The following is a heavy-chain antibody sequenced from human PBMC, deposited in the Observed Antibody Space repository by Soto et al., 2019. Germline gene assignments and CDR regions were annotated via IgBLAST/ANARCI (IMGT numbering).Heavy chain of an antibody. J-gene: IGHJ6*02. CDR2: VTANGGST. V-gene: IGHV3-23*01. CDR3: ASLGVGDWANYYYYYGMDV. CDR1: GFTFSVYA. D-gene: IGHD2-21*02. Sequence: EVQLLESGGGFVQPGGSPRLSCAATGFTFSVYAMTWVRQAPGKGLEWVSAVTANGGSTYSADSVKGRFTISRDNSKNTLFLQMNSLRAEDTAVYYCASLGVGDWANYYYYYGMDVWGQGTTVTVSS.